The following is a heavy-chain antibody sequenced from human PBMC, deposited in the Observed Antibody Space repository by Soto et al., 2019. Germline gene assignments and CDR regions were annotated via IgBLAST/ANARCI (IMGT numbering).Heavy chain of an antibody. J-gene: IGHJ6*02. D-gene: IGHD4-17*01. CDR3: ARHPRATATTINYYYGMDV. CDR2: IYYSGST. CDR1: GGSISSSSYY. V-gene: IGHV4-39*01. Sequence: QLQLQESGPGLMKPSETLSLTCTVSGGSISSSSYYWGWIRQPPGKGLEWIGSIYYSGSTYYNPSLKSRVTISVDTSKNQFSLKLSSVTAADTAVYYCARHPRATATTINYYYGMDVWGQGTTVTVSS.